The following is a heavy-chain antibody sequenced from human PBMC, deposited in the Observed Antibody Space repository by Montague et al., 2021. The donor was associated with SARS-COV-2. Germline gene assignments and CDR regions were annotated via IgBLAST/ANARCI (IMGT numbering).Heavy chain of an antibody. CDR1: GGSISSSNCY. V-gene: IGHV4-39*01. D-gene: IGHD6-19*01. CDR3: ARKTYTSGWFQQFDY. Sequence: SETLSLTCTVSGGSISSSNCYWGWIRQPPGKGLEWIGSIYYSGTTYYNPSLQSRVTISVDTSKKQFSLKLSSVTAADTAVYYCARKTYTSGWFQQFDYWGQGTLVTVSS. J-gene: IGHJ4*02. CDR2: IYYSGTT.